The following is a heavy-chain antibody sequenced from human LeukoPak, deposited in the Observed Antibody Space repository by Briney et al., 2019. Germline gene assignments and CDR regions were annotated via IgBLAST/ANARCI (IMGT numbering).Heavy chain of an antibody. V-gene: IGHV3-9*01. CDR1: GFTFSSYA. D-gene: IGHD4/OR15-4a*01. J-gene: IGHJ4*02. Sequence: GRSLRLSCAASGFTFSSYAMHWVRQAPGKGLEWVSGISWNNGSIGYADSVKGRFTISRDNAKNSLYLQMNSLRTEDTALYYCVKDRGPMVTFLDYWGQGTLVTVSS. CDR2: ISWNNGSI. CDR3: VKDRGPMVTFLDY.